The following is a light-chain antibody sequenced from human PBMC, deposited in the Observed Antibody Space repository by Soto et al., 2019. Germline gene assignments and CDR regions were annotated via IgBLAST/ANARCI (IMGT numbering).Light chain of an antibody. CDR3: QQYGSSPQST. CDR2: AAS. V-gene: IGKV1-6*01. J-gene: IGKJ5*01. CDR1: QGIRNN. Sequence: AIQMTQSPSSLSASVGDRVTITCRASQGIRNNLGWYQQKPGKAPKLLIYAASSLQSGIPSRFSGSGSGTDFTLTISRLEPEDFAVYYCQQYGSSPQSTFGQGTRLEIK.